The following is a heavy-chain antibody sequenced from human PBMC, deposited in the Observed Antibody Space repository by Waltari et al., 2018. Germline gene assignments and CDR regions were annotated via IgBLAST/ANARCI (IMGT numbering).Heavy chain of an antibody. D-gene: IGHD6-13*01. Sequence: EVQLVESGGGLIQPGGSLRLSCAASGFTVSSNYMSWVRQAPGKGLEWVSVIYSGGSTDYADSVKGRFTISRDNSKNTLYLQMNSLRAEDTAVYYCASGIAAAGLPDAFDIWGQGTMVTVSS. CDR2: IYSGGST. CDR3: ASGIAAAGLPDAFDI. J-gene: IGHJ3*02. V-gene: IGHV3-53*01. CDR1: GFTVSSNY.